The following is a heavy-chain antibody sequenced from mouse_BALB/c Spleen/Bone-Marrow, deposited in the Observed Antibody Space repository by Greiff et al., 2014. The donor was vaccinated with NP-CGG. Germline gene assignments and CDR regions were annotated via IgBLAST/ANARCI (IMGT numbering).Heavy chain of an antibody. J-gene: IGHJ3*01. V-gene: IGHV10-1*02. D-gene: IGHD2-4*01. CDR2: IRSKSNNYAT. CDR1: GFTFNTYA. Sequence: EVKLVESGGGLMQPKGSSKLSCAASGFTFNTYAMNWVRQAPGKGLEWVARIRSKSNNYATYYADSVKDRFTISRDDSQSMLYLQMNNLKTEDTAMYYCVRQNYDYAWFAYWGQGTLVTVSA. CDR3: VRQNYDYAWFAY.